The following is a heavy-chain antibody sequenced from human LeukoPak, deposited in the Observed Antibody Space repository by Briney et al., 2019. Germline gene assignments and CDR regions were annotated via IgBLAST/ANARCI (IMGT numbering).Heavy chain of an antibody. CDR2: IYHSGST. Sequence: TETLSHTCAVSGYSISSGYYWGWIRQPPGKGLEWIGSIYHSGSTYYNPSLKSRVTISVDTSKNQFSLKLSSVTAADTAVYYCARAGLNFDWLSYFDYWGQGTLVSVSS. CDR1: GYSISSGYY. V-gene: IGHV4-38-2*01. D-gene: IGHD3-9*01. CDR3: ARAGLNFDWLSYFDY. J-gene: IGHJ4*02.